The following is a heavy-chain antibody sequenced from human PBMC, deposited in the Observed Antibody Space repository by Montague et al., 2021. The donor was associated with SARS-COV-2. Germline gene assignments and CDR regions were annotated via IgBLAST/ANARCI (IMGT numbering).Heavy chain of an antibody. D-gene: IGHD6-13*01. Sequence: SETLSLTCAVSGGFISSGNWWSWVRQPPGKGLEWIGEISHSGAASYNPSLKSRLTISMDKSKNDFSLHLNSVTAADTAMYYCARDFVAAVPDRFDSWGQGVLVTVSS. CDR3: ARDFVAAVPDRFDS. J-gene: IGHJ4*02. CDR2: ISHSGAA. V-gene: IGHV4-4*02. CDR1: GGFISSGNW.